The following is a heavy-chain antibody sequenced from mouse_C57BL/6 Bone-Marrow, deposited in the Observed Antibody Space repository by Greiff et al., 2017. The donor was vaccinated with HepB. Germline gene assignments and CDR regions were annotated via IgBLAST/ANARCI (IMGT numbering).Heavy chain of an antibody. CDR3: VRHDGHDGFSDV. Sequence: EAGGGLVQPKGSLKLSCAASGFSFNTYAMNWVRQAPGKGLEWVARIRSKSNNYATYYADSVKDRFTISRDDSESMLYLQMNNLKTEDTAMYYCVRHDGHDGFSDVWGTGTTVTVSS. CDR1: GFSFNTYA. J-gene: IGHJ1*03. V-gene: IGHV10-1*01. D-gene: IGHD2-3*01. CDR2: IRSKSNNYAT.